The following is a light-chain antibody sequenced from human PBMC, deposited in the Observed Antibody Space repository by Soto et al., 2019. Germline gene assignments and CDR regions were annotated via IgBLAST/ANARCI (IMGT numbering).Light chain of an antibody. J-gene: IGKJ1*01. CDR3: HQSYSNPRT. CDR1: QSISSY. Sequence: DIQMTQSPSSLSASVGDRVTITCRASQSISSYLNWYQHKPGKAPNLLIYAATTLQSGVPSRFSGSGSGTDFTITISSLQPEDFATYYCHQSYSNPRTFGQAPNVDI. CDR2: AAT. V-gene: IGKV1-39*01.